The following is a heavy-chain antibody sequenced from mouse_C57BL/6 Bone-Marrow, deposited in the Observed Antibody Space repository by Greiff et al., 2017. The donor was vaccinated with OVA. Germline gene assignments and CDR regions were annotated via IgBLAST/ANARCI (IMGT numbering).Heavy chain of an antibody. CDR2: IRYRGST. Sequence: EVTLVESGPGLSKPSQTLSLTCSVTGYSLTSSGWNWIRKFPGTKLEYMGHIRYRGSTYYNPSPNSRISITRDTSKNQYDLQLNSVTTEDAATYYCAGWGLDYAMDYWGQGTSVTVSS. D-gene: IGHD3-3*01. CDR3: AGWGLDYAMDY. CDR1: GYSLTSSG. V-gene: IGHV3-8*01. J-gene: IGHJ4*01.